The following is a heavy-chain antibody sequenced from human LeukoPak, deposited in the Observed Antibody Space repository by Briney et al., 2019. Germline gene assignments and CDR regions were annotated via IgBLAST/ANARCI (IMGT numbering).Heavy chain of an antibody. Sequence: GSVKVCCKASGYTFTSYEMNWGRQATGQGLEWMGWMNPNSGNTGYAQKFQGRVTMTRNTSISTAYMELSSLRSEDTAVYYCARAYDSSGYYLYYWGQGTLVTVSS. D-gene: IGHD3-22*01. CDR3: ARAYDSSGYYLYY. J-gene: IGHJ4*02. V-gene: IGHV1-8*01. CDR1: GYTFTSYE. CDR2: MNPNSGNT.